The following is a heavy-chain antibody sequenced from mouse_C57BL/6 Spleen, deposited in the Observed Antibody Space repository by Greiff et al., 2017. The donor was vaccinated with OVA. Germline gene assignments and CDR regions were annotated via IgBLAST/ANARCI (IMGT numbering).Heavy chain of an antibody. J-gene: IGHJ1*03. Sequence: QVQLQQSGPELVKPGASVKISCKASGYAFSSSWMNWVKQRPGKGLEWIGRIYPGDGDTNYNGKFKGKATLTADNSSSPAYMQLRSLTSEDSAVYFCARSGTTVVADNWYFDVWGTGTTVTVSS. V-gene: IGHV1-82*01. CDR1: GYAFSSSW. D-gene: IGHD1-1*01. CDR3: ARSGTTVVADNWYFDV. CDR2: IYPGDGDT.